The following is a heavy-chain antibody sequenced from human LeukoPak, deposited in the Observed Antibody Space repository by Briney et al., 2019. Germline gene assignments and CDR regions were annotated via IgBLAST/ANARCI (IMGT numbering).Heavy chain of an antibody. Sequence: GASVKVSCKASGYTFTSYGINWVRQATGQGLEWMGWMNPNSGNTGYAQKFQGRVTMTRSNSISTAYMELSSLRSEDTAVYYCARGGYNWNSRWFDPWGQGTLVTVSS. J-gene: IGHJ5*02. CDR2: MNPNSGNT. CDR3: ARGGYNWNSRWFDP. CDR1: GYTFTSYG. V-gene: IGHV1-8*02. D-gene: IGHD1-20*01.